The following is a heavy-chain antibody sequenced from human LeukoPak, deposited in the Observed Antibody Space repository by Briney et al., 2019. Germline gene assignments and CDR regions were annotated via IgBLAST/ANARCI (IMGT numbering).Heavy chain of an antibody. D-gene: IGHD2-15*01. J-gene: IGHJ5*02. V-gene: IGHV4-59*11. CDR3: ARYCSGGTCYNWFDP. CDR1: GGSISTHY. Sequence: SETLSLTCTVSGGSISTHYWSWIRQPPGKGLEWIGYLYNGGSTNYNPSLKSRVTISVDTSKSQLSLKLTSVTAADTAVYFCARYCSGGTCYNWFDPWGQGTLVTVSS. CDR2: LYNGGST.